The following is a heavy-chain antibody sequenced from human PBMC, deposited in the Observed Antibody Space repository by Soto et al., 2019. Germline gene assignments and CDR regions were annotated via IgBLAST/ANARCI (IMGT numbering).Heavy chain of an antibody. CDR2: IIPIFGTA. V-gene: IGHV1-69*13. Sequence: SVKVSCKASGGTFSSYAISWVRQAPGQGVEWMGGIIPIFGTANYAQKFQGRVTITADESTSTAYMELSSLRSEDTAVYYCARGGPITIFGVVKTNWFDPWGQGTLVTVSS. CDR3: ARGGPITIFGVVKTNWFDP. CDR1: GGTFSSYA. J-gene: IGHJ5*02. D-gene: IGHD3-3*01.